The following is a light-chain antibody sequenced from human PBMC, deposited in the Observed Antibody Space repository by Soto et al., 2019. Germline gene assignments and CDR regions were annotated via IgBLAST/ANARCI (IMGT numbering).Light chain of an antibody. Sequence: QSVLTQPPSVSGAPGQRVTISCTGTSSNIGAGYDVHWYQQLQGTAAILLIYGNSNRPSGVPDRFSGSKSGTSASLAITGLQAEDEADYYCQSYDSSLEVFGGGTKLTVL. CDR1: SSNIGAGYD. CDR2: GNS. CDR3: QSYDSSLEV. V-gene: IGLV1-40*01. J-gene: IGLJ2*01.